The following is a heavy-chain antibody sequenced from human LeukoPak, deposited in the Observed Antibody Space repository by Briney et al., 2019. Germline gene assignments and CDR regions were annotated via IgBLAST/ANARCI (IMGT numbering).Heavy chain of an antibody. V-gene: IGHV3-7*02. J-gene: IGHJ4*02. CDR2: IKQDGSEK. CDR3: ARNRDWAFDY. CDR1: GCTFSSYW. D-gene: IGHD2-21*02. Sequence: GGSLRLSCAASGCTFSSYWVSWVRQAPGKGLEWVANIKQDGSEKYYVDSVKGRFTFSRDNAKNSLYLQMNSLRVEDTAVYYCARNRDWAFDYWGQGSLVTVSS.